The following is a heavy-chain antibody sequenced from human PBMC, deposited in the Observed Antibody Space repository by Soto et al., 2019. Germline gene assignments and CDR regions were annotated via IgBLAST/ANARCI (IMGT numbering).Heavy chain of an antibody. J-gene: IGHJ6*02. CDR3: AKDRKTIFGVVPFSGGMDV. V-gene: IGHV3-30*18. CDR1: GFTFSGYG. Sequence: GGSLRLSCVASGFTFSGYGMHWVRQAPGEGLEWVAVISYVGSNKYYADSVKGRFTIYRDNSINTMYLEMNSLRAEDTAVYYCAKDRKTIFGVVPFSGGMDVWGQGTTVTVSS. CDR2: ISYVGSNK. D-gene: IGHD3-3*01.